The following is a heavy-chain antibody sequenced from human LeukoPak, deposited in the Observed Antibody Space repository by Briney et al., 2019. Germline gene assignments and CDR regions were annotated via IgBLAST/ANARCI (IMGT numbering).Heavy chain of an antibody. CDR3: ARVRRYYGSGHQNSYYYYYGMDV. V-gene: IGHV3-72*01. J-gene: IGHJ6*02. CDR2: TRTKANSYTT. Sequence: GGSLRLSCSASGFTFSDHYMDWVRQAPGKGLEWVGRTRTKANSYTTEYAASVKGRFTISRDDSKNSLYLQMNSLKTEDTAVYYCARVRRYYGSGHQNSYYYYYGMDVWGQGTTVTVSS. CDR1: GFTFSDHY. D-gene: IGHD3-10*01.